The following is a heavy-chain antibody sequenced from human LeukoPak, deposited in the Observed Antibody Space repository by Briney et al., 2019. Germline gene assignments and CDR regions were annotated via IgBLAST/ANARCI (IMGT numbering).Heavy chain of an antibody. V-gene: IGHV3-21*01. J-gene: IGHJ6*04. CDR2: ISSSSSYI. CDR3: ARDLGYCSGGSCYSKAHLDV. CDR1: GFTFSSYS. D-gene: IGHD2-15*01. Sequence: PGGSLRLSCAASGFTFSSYSMNWVRQAPGKGLKWVSYISSSSSYIYYADSVKGRFTISRDNAKNSLYLQMNSLRAEDTAVYYCARDLGYCSGGSCYSKAHLDVWGKGTTVTVSS.